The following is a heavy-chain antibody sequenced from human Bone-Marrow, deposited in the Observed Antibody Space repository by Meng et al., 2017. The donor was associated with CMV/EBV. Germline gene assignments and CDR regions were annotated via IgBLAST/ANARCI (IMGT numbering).Heavy chain of an antibody. D-gene: IGHD1-20*01. CDR3: ARDNLGLQWHNWSPGYGMDV. Sequence: GASLKISCAASGFTFSSYWMHWVRQAPGKGLVWVSRINSDGSSTSYADSVKGRFTISRDNAKNTLYLQMNSLRAEDTAVYYCARDNLGLQWHNWSPGYGMDVWGQGTTVTVSS. CDR1: GFTFSSYW. J-gene: IGHJ6*02. V-gene: IGHV3-74*01. CDR2: INSDGSST.